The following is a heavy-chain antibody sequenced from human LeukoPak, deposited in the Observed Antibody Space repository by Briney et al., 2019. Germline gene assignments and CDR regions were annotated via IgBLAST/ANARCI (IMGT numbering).Heavy chain of an antibody. Sequence: GGSLRLSCAASGFTVSSNYMGWVRQAPGKGLEWVAVISYDGSNKYYADSVKGRFTISRDNSKNTLYLQMNSLRAEDTAVYYCARGGPYYYDSSGYYRNDAFDIWGQGTMVTVSS. J-gene: IGHJ3*02. D-gene: IGHD3-22*01. V-gene: IGHV3-30-3*01. CDR3: ARGGPYYYDSSGYYRNDAFDI. CDR1: GFTVSSNY. CDR2: ISYDGSNK.